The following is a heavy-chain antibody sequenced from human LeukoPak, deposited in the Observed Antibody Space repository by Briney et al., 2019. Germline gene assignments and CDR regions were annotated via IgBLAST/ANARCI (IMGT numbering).Heavy chain of an antibody. J-gene: IGHJ5*02. Sequence: ASEKVSCKASGYTFTSYGISWVRQAPGQGLEWMGWISAYHGNTNYAQKLQGRVTMTTDTSTSTAYMELRSLRSDDTAVYYCARVLVMNWFDPWGQGALVTVSS. V-gene: IGHV1-18*04. CDR1: GYTFTSYG. D-gene: IGHD2-2*01. CDR3: ARVLVMNWFDP. CDR2: ISAYHGNT.